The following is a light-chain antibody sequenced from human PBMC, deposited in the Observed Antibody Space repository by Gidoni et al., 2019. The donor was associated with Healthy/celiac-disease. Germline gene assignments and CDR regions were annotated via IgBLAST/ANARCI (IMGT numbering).Light chain of an antibody. J-gene: IGLJ3*02. CDR3: AAWDDSLSGSWV. CDR1: SSNIGSNY. Sequence: QSVLTRPPSASGTPGQRVTISCSGSSSNIGSNYVYWYQQLPGTAPNLLIYRNNQRPSGAPDRFSGSKSGTSASLAISGLRSEDEADYYCAAWDDSLSGSWVFGGGTKLTVL. V-gene: IGLV1-47*01. CDR2: RNN.